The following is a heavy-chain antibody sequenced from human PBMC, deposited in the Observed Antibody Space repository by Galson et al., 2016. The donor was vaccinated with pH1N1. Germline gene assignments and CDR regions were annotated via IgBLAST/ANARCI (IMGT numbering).Heavy chain of an antibody. J-gene: IGHJ4*02. CDR1: EFIVSNNY. Sequence: SLRLSCAVSEFIVSNNYMTWVRQAPGKGLEFVSFIDPGGTTYFADSVKGRFTVSRDNSKNTLSPQMNNLRADDTAVYYCARGRRMTPFEVVTPDYWGQGTLVTVSS. CDR2: IDPGGTT. V-gene: IGHV3-53*01. CDR3: ARGRRMTPFEVVTPDY. D-gene: IGHD3-3*01.